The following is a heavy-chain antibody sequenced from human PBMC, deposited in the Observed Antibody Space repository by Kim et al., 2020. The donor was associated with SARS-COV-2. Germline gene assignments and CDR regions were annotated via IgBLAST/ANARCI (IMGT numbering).Heavy chain of an antibody. V-gene: IGHV3-30*18. J-gene: IGHJ4*02. CDR3: AKDQGSYYGVSDY. Sequence: GGSLRLFCAASGFTFSSYGMHWVRQAPGKGLEWVAVISYDGSNKYYADSVKGRFTISRDNSKNTLYLQMNSLRAEDTAVYYCAKDQGSYYGVSDYWGQGTLVTVSS. D-gene: IGHD1-26*01. CDR1: GFTFSSYG. CDR2: ISYDGSNK.